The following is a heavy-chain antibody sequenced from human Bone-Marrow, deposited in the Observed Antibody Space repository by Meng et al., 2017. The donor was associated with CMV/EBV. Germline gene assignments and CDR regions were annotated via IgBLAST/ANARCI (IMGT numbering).Heavy chain of an antibody. J-gene: IGHJ4*02. Sequence: SCAASGFSFSNYGMNWVRQAPGKGLEWVSIIGGSGISTYYADSVKGRFTIARDNSKNTLYLQMNSLTAEDTAIYYCAKGRRFLGALDYWGQGTLVTVSS. D-gene: IGHD3-3*01. V-gene: IGHV3-23*01. CDR1: GFSFSNYG. CDR3: AKGRRFLGALDY. CDR2: IGGSGIST.